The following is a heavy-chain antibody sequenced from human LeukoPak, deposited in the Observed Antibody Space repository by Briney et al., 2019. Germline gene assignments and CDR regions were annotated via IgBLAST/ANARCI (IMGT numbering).Heavy chain of an antibody. CDR1: GGTFSSYA. D-gene: IGHD3-10*01. V-gene: IGHV1-69*01. Sequence: GSSVKVSCKASGGTFSSYAISWVRQAPGQGLEWMGGIIPIFGTANYAQKFQGRVTITADESTSTAYMELSSLRSEDTAVYYCAREIGPHERGYYGPGGAFDIWGQGTMVTVSS. CDR3: AREIGPHERGYYGPGGAFDI. CDR2: IIPIFGTA. J-gene: IGHJ3*02.